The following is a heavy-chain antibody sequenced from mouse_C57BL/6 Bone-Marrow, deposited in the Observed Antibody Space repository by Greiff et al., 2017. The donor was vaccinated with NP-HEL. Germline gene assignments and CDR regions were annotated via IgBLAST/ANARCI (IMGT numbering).Heavy chain of an antibody. Sequence: EVKLLESGGGLVQPKGSLKLSCAASGFTFNTYAMHWVRQAPGKGVEWVARIRSKSSNYATYYADSVKDRFTISRDDSQSMLYLQMNNLKTEDTAMYYCVRERFITTVVADWYFDVWGTGTTVTVSS. CDR2: IRSKSSNYAT. CDR1: GFTFNTYA. J-gene: IGHJ1*03. D-gene: IGHD1-1*01. V-gene: IGHV10-3*01. CDR3: VRERFITTVVADWYFDV.